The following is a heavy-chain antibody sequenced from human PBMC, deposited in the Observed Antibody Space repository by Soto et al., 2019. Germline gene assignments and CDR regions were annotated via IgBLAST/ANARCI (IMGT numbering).Heavy chain of an antibody. V-gene: IGHV4-31*03. CDR1: GGSISSGGYY. J-gene: IGHJ6*03. D-gene: IGHD3-10*01. CDR2: IYYSGST. Sequence: SETLSLTCTVSGGSISSGGYYWSWIRQHPGKGLEWIGYIYYSGSTYYNPSLKSRVTISVDTSKNQFSLKLSSVTAADTAVYYCARVGEFAYYYYMDVWGKGTTVTVSS. CDR3: ARVGEFAYYYYMDV.